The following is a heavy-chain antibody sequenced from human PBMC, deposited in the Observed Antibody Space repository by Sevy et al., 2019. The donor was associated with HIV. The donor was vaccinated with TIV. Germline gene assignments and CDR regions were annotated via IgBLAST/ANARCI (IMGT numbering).Heavy chain of an antibody. V-gene: IGHV4-4*02. J-gene: IGHJ4*02. CDR1: GGSISRTNW. CDR3: ARSQTYHDVMTGYYASYFDS. Sequence: SETLSLTCDVSGGSISRTNWWSWVRQPPGKGLEWIGDIYHSGSTNYNPSPKSRVTISVDKPKRQFSLKLTSVTAADTAVYYCARSQTYHDVMTGYYASYFDSWGQGTLVTVSS. D-gene: IGHD3-9*01. CDR2: IYHSGST.